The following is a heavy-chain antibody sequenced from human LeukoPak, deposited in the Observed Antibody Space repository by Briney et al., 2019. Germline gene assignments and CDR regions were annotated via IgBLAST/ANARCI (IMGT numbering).Heavy chain of an antibody. Sequence: SETLSLTCTVSGGSISSSSYYWAWIRQPPGKGLEWIGSIHYSGSTYYNPSLQSRVTISIDTSKNQFSLKLRFVTAADTAVYYCARTTEGGYTYGYFYYYYMDVWGKGTTVTISS. D-gene: IGHD5-18*01. CDR1: GGSISSSSYY. J-gene: IGHJ6*03. CDR2: IHYSGST. CDR3: ARTTEGGYTYGYFYYYYMDV. V-gene: IGHV4-39*07.